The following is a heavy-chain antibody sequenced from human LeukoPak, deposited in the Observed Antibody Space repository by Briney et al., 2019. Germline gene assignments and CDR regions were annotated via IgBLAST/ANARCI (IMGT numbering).Heavy chain of an antibody. D-gene: IGHD3-10*01. CDR1: GFNFRTYG. Sequence: QPGRSLRLSCAASGFNFRTYGMHWVRQAPGKGLEWVAVIWDDGRNQFYADSVKGRFTVSRDNSKNTLSLQMNSLRAEDTAVYYCAKETGPYFAFDYWGQGILVTVSP. J-gene: IGHJ4*02. CDR2: IWDDGRNQ. CDR3: AKETGPYFAFDY. V-gene: IGHV3-33*06.